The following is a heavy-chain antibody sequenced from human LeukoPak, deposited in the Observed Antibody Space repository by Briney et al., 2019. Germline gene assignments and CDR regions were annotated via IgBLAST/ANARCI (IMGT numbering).Heavy chain of an antibody. CDR2: ISGSGAST. CDR1: GFTFSSYA. Sequence: GGSLRLSCAASGFTFSSYAMSWVRQAPGKGLEWVSAISGSGASTYYADSVKGRFTISRDNSKNTLYLQMYRLRSGDTALYYCARDNHIFTGYYEDWGQGTLVTVSS. J-gene: IGHJ4*02. V-gene: IGHV3-23*01. CDR3: ARDNHIFTGYYED. D-gene: IGHD3-9*01.